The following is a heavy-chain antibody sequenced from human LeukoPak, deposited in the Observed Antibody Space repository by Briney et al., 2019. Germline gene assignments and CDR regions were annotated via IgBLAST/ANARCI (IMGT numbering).Heavy chain of an antibody. J-gene: IGHJ4*02. Sequence: PSETLSLTCAVSGGSISSTNWWSWVRQPPGKGLEWIGEIYYSGSTNYNPSLKSRVTISVDTSKNQFSLKLSSVTAADTAVYYCARRAWLRLWFGEPPGFDYWGQGTLVTVSS. CDR3: ARRAWLRLWFGEPPGFDY. V-gene: IGHV4-4*02. D-gene: IGHD3-10*01. CDR1: GGSISSTNW. CDR2: IYYSGST.